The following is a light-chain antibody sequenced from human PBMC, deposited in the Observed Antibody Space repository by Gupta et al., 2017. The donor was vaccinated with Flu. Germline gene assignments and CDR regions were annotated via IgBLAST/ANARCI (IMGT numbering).Light chain of an antibody. J-gene: IGLJ2*01. CDR3: QVWDSSSDHVV. V-gene: IGLV3-21*02. CDR2: EDS. CDR1: NIGSKS. Sequence: SYVLTQPPSVSVAPGQTARITCGGNNIGSKSVHWYQQKPGQAPVLVVYEDSDRPSGIPERFSGSNSGTTDTLTISRVEAGDEADYYCQVWDSSSDHVVFGGGTKLTV.